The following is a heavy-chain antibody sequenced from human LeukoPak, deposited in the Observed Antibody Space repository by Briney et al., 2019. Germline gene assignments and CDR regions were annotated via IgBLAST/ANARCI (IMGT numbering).Heavy chain of an antibody. Sequence: ASVKVSCKASGYTFTGYYMHWVRQAPGQGLEWMGWINSNSGGTNYAQKFQGRVTMTRDTSISTAYMELSRLRSDDTAVYYCARPPSGGYCTNGVCYTDYWGQGTLVTVSS. CDR1: GYTFTGYY. D-gene: IGHD2-8*01. CDR3: ARPPSGGYCTNGVCYTDY. J-gene: IGHJ4*02. V-gene: IGHV1-2*02. CDR2: INSNSGGT.